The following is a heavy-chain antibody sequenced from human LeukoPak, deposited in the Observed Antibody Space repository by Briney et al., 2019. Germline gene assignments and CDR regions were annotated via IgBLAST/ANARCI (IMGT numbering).Heavy chain of an antibody. Sequence: ASVKVSCKASGYTFTSYYMHWVRQAPGQGLEWMGIINPSGGSTSYAQKFQGRVTMTRDTSTSTVYMELSSLRSEDTAVYYCAREARTVTRPYQDPYFDYWGQGTLVTVSS. J-gene: IGHJ4*02. CDR2: INPSGGST. D-gene: IGHD4-17*01. CDR1: GYTFTSYY. V-gene: IGHV1-46*01. CDR3: AREARTVTRPYQDPYFDY.